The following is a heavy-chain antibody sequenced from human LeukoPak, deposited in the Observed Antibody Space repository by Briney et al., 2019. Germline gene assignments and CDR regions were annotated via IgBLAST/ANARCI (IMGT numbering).Heavy chain of an antibody. Sequence: GSLILSCAASGFTFSTYTMAWVRPAPGGGLGWVSGISDNGGRTYYADSGKGGFAISRDDSKSTLYLQMNSLRGEDTAVYYCAKDFGRNLGGPGYWGRGTLVIVSS. D-gene: IGHD1-14*01. V-gene: IGHV3-23*01. CDR1: GFTFSTYT. CDR3: AKDFGRNLGGPGY. J-gene: IGHJ4*02. CDR2: ISDNGGRT.